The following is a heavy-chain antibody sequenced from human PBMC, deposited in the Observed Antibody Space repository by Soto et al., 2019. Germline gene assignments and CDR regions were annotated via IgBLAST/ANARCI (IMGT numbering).Heavy chain of an antibody. D-gene: IGHD4-17*01. CDR3: AREREDYGDFYFDY. Sequence: ASVKVSCKASGYTFTSYGISWVRQAPGQGLEWMGWISAYNGNTNYAQKLQGRVTMTTDTSTSTAYMELRSLRSDDTAVYYCAREREDYGDFYFDYSGQATLVTVSS. CDR2: ISAYNGNT. J-gene: IGHJ4*02. V-gene: IGHV1-18*01. CDR1: GYTFTSYG.